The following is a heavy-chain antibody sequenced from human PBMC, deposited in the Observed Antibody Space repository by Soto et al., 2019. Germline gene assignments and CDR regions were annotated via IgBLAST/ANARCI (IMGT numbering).Heavy chain of an antibody. Sequence: PSETLSLTCTVSGGSISSSSYYWGWIRQSPGKGLEWIGNFNYSGSTYYSPSLRSRVTISGDTSKKQFSLKLSSVTAADTAVYYCARRSKANCTNGVCYTGVLGWFDPWGQGTLVTVSS. CDR3: ARRSKANCTNGVCYTGVLGWFDP. V-gene: IGHV4-39*01. J-gene: IGHJ5*02. CDR1: GGSISSSSYY. CDR2: FNYSGST. D-gene: IGHD2-8*01.